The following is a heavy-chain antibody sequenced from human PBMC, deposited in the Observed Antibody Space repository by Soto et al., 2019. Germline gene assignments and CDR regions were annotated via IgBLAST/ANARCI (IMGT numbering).Heavy chain of an antibody. CDR3: ARTLYGDNVDY. CDR1: RDTFTSYD. CDR2: MNPNSGNT. Sequence: ASAKASCKASRDTFTSYDINSARQATGQGLEWMGWMNPNSGNTGYAQKFQGRVTMTRNTSISTAYMELSSLRSEDTAVYYCARTLYGDNVDYWGQGTLVTVSS. J-gene: IGHJ4*02. V-gene: IGHV1-8*01. D-gene: IGHD4-17*01.